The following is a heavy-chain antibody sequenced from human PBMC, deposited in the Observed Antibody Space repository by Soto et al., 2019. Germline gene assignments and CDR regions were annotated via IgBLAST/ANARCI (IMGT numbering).Heavy chain of an antibody. CDR2: IYHSGST. CDR3: GRADTVIYYYYGMDV. V-gene: IGHV4-4*02. Sequence: SETLSLTCAVSGGSISSSNWWSWVRQPPGKGLEWIGEIYHSGSTNYNPSLKSRVTISVDKSKNQFSLQLSTVNAADTAVYYYGRADTVIYYYYGMDVWGQGTTVTVSS. D-gene: IGHD4-17*01. CDR1: GGSISSSNW. J-gene: IGHJ6*02.